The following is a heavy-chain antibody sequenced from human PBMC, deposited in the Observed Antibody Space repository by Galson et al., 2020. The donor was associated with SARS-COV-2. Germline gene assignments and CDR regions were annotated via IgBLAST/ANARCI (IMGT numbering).Heavy chain of an antibody. J-gene: IGHJ6*02. Sequence: GESLKISCAASGFTFDDYAMQLVRQGPGKGLEWVSLINWNGNTTYYADSVKGRFTIPRDNSKNSLSLQMHNLRPEETGLYYCAKSITICGVETTGHYYGMDVWGQGTTVTVSS. D-gene: IGHD3-3*01. CDR2: INWNGNTT. CDR1: GFTFDDYA. V-gene: IGHV3-43D*03. CDR3: AKSITICGVETTGHYYGMDV.